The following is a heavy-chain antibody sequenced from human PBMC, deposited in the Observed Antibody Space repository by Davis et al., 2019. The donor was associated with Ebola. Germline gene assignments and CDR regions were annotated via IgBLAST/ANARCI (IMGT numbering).Heavy chain of an antibody. V-gene: IGHV1-69*06. CDR2: IIPIFGTA. J-gene: IGHJ6*02. Sequence: AASVKVSCKASGGTFSSYAISWVRQAPGQGLEWMGGIIPIFGTANYAQKFQGRVTITADKSTSTAYMELSSLRSEDTAVYYCASRGITMVQGEPRYGMDVWGQGTTVTVSS. CDR1: GGTFSSYA. D-gene: IGHD3-10*01. CDR3: ASRGITMVQGEPRYGMDV.